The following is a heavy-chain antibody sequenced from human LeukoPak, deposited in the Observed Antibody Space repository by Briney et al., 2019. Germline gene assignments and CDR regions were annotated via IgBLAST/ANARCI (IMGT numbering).Heavy chain of an antibody. J-gene: IGHJ3*02. CDR3: ARVRVVPLAMHAFDI. CDR1: GGSISSSSYY. D-gene: IGHD2-2*01. Sequence: PSETLSLTCTVSGGSISSSSYYWGWIRQPPGKGLEWIGSIYYSGSTYYNPSLKSRVTISVDTSKNQFSLKLSSVTAADTAVYYCARVRVVPLAMHAFDIWGQGTMVTVSS. CDR2: IYYSGST. V-gene: IGHV4-39*01.